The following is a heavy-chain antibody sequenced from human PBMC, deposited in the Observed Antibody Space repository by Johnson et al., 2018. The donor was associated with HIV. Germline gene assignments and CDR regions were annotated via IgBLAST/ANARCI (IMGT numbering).Heavy chain of an antibody. CDR1: GFTVSSNY. D-gene: IGHD6-6*01. CDR2: INWNGGST. J-gene: IGHJ3*02. CDR3: ARDGRGEQLVDQGDAFDI. V-gene: IGHV3-20*04. Sequence: EMQLVESGGGLVQPGGSLRLSCAASGFTVSSNYMSWVRQAPGKGLEWVSGINWNGGSTAYGDSVKGRFTISRDNAKNSLYLQMNSLRAEDTALYFCARDGRGEQLVDQGDAFDIWGQGTMVTVSS.